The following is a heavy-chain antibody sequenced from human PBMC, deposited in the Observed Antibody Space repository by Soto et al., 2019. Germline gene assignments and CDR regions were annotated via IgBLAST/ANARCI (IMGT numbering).Heavy chain of an antibody. Sequence: SQTLSLTCAMSGDSVYSDGAGWNWIRQSPSRGLEWLGRTYYRSKWYNDYAVSVKSRITINPDTSKNQFSLQLNSVTPEDTAVYYCARDREISFPYYYYYGMDVWGQGTTVTVSS. CDR3: ARDREISFPYYYYYGMDV. V-gene: IGHV6-1*01. J-gene: IGHJ6*02. CDR2: TYYRSKWYN. CDR1: GDSVYSDGAG.